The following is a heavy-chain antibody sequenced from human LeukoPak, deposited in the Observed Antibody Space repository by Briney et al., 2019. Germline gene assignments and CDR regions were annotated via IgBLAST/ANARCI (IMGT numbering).Heavy chain of an antibody. D-gene: IGHD2-21*02. CDR2: IDHSGST. J-gene: IGHJ4*02. Sequence: SETLSLTCAVYGGSFSPYYWSWLRQPPGKGLEWIGEIDHSGSTNYTPSLKSRVTISVDTSKNQFTLRLSSVTAADTAVYYCARGGFYCGGDCYVDYWGQGTLVTVSS. CDR3: ARGGFYCGGDCYVDY. CDR1: GGSFSPYY. V-gene: IGHV4-34*01.